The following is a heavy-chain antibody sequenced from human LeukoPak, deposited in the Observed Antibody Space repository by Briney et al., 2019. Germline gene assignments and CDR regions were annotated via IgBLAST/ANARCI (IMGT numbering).Heavy chain of an antibody. CDR3: ARGIFDYGGDCQEE. V-gene: IGHV3-21*01. CDR1: GFTFSSYS. D-gene: IGHD2-21*02. Sequence: PGGSLRLSCAASGFTFSSYSMNWVRQAPGKGLEWVSSISSSSSYIYYADSVKGRFTISRDNAKNSLYLQMNSLRAEDTAVYYCARGIFDYGGDCQEEWGQGTLVTVSS. J-gene: IGHJ4*02. CDR2: ISSSSSYI.